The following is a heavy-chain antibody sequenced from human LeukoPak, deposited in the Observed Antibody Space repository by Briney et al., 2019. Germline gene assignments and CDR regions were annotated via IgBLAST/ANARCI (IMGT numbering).Heavy chain of an antibody. CDR3: ARTAWRGTNSRDAFDI. J-gene: IGHJ3*02. CDR1: GVSISSGGDY. CDR2: IYYSGTT. D-gene: IGHD4/OR15-4a*01. Sequence: SQTLSLTCTVSGVSISSGGDYWGWIRQQPGKGLEWIVYIYYSGTTYYNPSLKSRLTISVDTSKNQFSLKLSSVTAADTAVYYCARTAWRGTNSRDAFDIWGQGTMVNVSS. V-gene: IGHV4-31*03.